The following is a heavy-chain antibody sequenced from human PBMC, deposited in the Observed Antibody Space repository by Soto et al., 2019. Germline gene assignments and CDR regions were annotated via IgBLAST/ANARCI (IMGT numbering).Heavy chain of an antibody. V-gene: IGHV3-9*01. CDR1: GFSFGDYA. Sequence: EVQLVESGGGLVQPGRSLRLSCAASGFSFGDYAMQWVRQVPGKGLARVSSISWNGESIGYADSVKGRFTISRDNGKKSVYLQMNSLRGEDTALYYCAKDVGSSGWYDGFDSWGQGTLVTVS. J-gene: IGHJ4*02. CDR2: ISWNGESI. D-gene: IGHD6-19*01. CDR3: AKDVGSSGWYDGFDS.